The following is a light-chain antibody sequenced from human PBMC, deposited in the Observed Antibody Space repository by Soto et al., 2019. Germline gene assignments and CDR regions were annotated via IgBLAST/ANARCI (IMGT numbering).Light chain of an antibody. Sequence: PGERATLSCRASQNINNFLAWYQQRPGQAPRLLIYDASIRATGVPARFSGGGSDTDFTLTISSLEPEDSALYYCQQRARWPPLTFGRGSKV. J-gene: IGKJ4*01. CDR2: DAS. CDR3: QQRARWPPLT. CDR1: QNINNF. V-gene: IGKV3-11*01.